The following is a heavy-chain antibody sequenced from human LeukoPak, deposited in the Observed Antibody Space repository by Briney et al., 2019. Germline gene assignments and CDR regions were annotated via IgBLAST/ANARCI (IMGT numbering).Heavy chain of an antibody. CDR1: GYTFPSFG. D-gene: IGHD6-13*01. V-gene: IGHV1-18*01. J-gene: IGHJ4*02. CDR2: ISAYNGHT. Sequence: ASLKVSCKASGYTFPSFGISWVRQAPGQGLEWMGWISAYNGHTKVAQKFQGRVSMTTDTSTSTAFMELRSLRSDDTAVYYCARAKIAAAGFDFWGQGTLVTVSS. CDR3: ARAKIAAAGFDF.